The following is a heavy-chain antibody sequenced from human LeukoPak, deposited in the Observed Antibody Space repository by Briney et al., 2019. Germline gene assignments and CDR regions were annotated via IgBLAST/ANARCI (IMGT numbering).Heavy chain of an antibody. D-gene: IGHD4-23*01. CDR1: GGSISSSSYN. Sequence: PSETLSLTCTVSGGSISSSSYNWDWIRQPPGMGLEWIGNIYYSGSTYYNPSLKSRVTISVDTSKNQFSLKLSSVTAADTAVYYCARDYGGNPYFDYWGQGTLVTVSS. V-gene: IGHV4-39*02. J-gene: IGHJ4*02. CDR2: IYYSGST. CDR3: ARDYGGNPYFDY.